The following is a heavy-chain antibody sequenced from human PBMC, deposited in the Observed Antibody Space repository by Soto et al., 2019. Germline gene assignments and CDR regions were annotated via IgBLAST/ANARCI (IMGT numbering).Heavy chain of an antibody. Sequence: GGSLRLSCAASGFTFSSYAMSWVRQAPGKGLEWVSAISGSGGSTYYADSVKGRFTISRDNSKNTLYLQMNSLRAEDTAVYYCAKDRGYSYGYDYYGMDGWGQGTTVTVSS. D-gene: IGHD5-18*01. CDR3: AKDRGYSYGYDYYGMDG. CDR2: ISGSGGST. CDR1: GFTFSSYA. J-gene: IGHJ6*02. V-gene: IGHV3-23*01.